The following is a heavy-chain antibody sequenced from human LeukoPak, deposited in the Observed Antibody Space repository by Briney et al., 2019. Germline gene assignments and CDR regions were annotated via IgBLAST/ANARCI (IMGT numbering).Heavy chain of an antibody. CDR3: ARVEGYYYYMDV. D-gene: IGHD5-24*01. CDR1: GYTFTGYY. Sequence: ASVKVSCKASGYTFTGYYMHWVRQAPGQGLEWVGRINPNSGGTNYARKFQGRVTMTRDTSISTAYMELSRLRSDDTAVYYCARVEGYYYYMDVWGKGTTVTVSS. CDR2: INPNSGGT. V-gene: IGHV1-2*06. J-gene: IGHJ6*03.